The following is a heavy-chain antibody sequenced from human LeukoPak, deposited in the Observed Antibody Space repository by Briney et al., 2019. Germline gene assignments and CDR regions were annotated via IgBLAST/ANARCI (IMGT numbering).Heavy chain of an antibody. D-gene: IGHD3-22*01. J-gene: IGHJ6*03. CDR1: GYTFTSYD. CDR2: MNPKSGNT. CDR3: ARLSYHDNTSYYYLDYYYYMDV. V-gene: IGHV1-8*03. Sequence: GASVKVSCKASGYTFTSYDINWVRQVTGQGLEWMGWMNPKSGNTGYAQKFQGRVTITRNTSISTAYMEVSSLRYEDTAVYYCARLSYHDNTSYYYLDYYYYMDVWGKGTTVTVSS.